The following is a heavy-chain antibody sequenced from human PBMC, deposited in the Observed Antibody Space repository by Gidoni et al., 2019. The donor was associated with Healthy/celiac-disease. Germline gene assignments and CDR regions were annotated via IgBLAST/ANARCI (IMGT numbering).Heavy chain of an antibody. Sequence: VQLVESGGGLVQPGGSLRLSCAASGFTFRSYEMNWVRQAPGKGLEWVSYISSSVSTISYADSVKGRFTISRDNSKTSLYLQMNSLRAEDTAVYYCARTRYYYVMDVWGQGTTVTVSS. V-gene: IGHV3-48*03. J-gene: IGHJ6*02. CDR1: GFTFRSYE. CDR2: ISSSVSTI. CDR3: ARTRYYYVMDV.